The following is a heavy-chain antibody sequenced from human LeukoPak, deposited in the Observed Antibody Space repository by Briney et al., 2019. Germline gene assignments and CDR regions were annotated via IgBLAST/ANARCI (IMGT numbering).Heavy chain of an antibody. J-gene: IGHJ4*02. D-gene: IGHD7-27*01. V-gene: IGHV3-30*02. Sequence: GGSLRLSCAASGFTFSSYGMHWVRQAPGKGLEWVAFIRYDGSNKYYADSVKGRFTISRDNSKNTLYLQMNSLRAEDTAVYCCARGGWAGDPKFDYRGQGTLVTVSS. CDR1: GFTFSSYG. CDR2: IRYDGSNK. CDR3: ARGGWAGDPKFDY.